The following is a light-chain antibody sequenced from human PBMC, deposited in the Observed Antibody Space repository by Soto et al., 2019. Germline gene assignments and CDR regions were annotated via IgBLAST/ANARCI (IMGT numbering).Light chain of an antibody. CDR1: QAVNTR. CDR2: LAS. CDR3: QQRSNWPPWT. Sequence: EIVLTQSPATLSSFPGDRVTLSCRASQAVNTRLASYQHRPGQAPRLLIYLASNRAAGVPARFSGSGSGTDFTLTISDVEPEDFAVYYCQQRSNWPPWTFGQGTKVEIK. V-gene: IGKV3-11*01. J-gene: IGKJ1*01.